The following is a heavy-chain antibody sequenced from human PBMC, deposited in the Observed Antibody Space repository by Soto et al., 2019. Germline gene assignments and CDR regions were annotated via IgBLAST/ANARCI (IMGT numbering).Heavy chain of an antibody. Sequence: QLQLQESGPGLVKPSETLSLTCTVSGGSISSSSYYWGWIRQPPGKGLEWIGSIYYSGSTYYNLSLQSRVTITVGKSQNQFSLKLRSGTGADKAVDFCARLTGYFRGDSCRIDYWGQGTLVTVSS. CDR2: IYYSGST. J-gene: IGHJ4*02. CDR1: GGSISSSSYY. D-gene: IGHD2-15*01. CDR3: ARLTGYFRGDSCRIDY. V-gene: IGHV4-39*01.